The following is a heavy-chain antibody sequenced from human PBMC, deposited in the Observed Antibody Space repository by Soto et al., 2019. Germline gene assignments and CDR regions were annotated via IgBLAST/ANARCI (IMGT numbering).Heavy chain of an antibody. D-gene: IGHD2-15*01. CDR3: ARLGLYCSGNSCYSGWFDP. V-gene: IGHV4-59*01. CDR1: GGSLNDYY. CDR2: IYHTGDT. Sequence: SETLSLTCTVSGGSLNDYYWSWIRQPPGKGLEWVGYIYHTGDTNYNPSLKSRVTLSVDTSKNQFSLKLASVTAADTAVYYCARLGLYCSGNSCYSGWFDPWGQGTLVTVSS. J-gene: IGHJ5*02.